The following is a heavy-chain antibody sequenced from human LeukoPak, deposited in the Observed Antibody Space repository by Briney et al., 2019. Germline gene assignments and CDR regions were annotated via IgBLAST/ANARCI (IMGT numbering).Heavy chain of an antibody. CDR3: AKAYGYSSSWTSNYYFYGLDV. V-gene: IGHV3-48*04. CDR1: GFTFSSYS. CDR2: ISSSSTTI. D-gene: IGHD6-13*01. J-gene: IGHJ6*02. Sequence: PGGSLRLSCVASGFTFSSYSINWVRQAPGKGLEWVSYISSSSTTIYYADSVKGRFTITRDNAKNSLYLQMNSLRAEDTAVYYCAKAYGYSSSWTSNYYFYGLDVWGQGTTVTVSS.